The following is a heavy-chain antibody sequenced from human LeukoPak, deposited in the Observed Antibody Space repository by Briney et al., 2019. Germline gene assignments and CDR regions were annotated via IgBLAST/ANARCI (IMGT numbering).Heavy chain of an antibody. Sequence: ASVKVSSKTSGYTFTSYGISWVRQAPGQGLEWMGWISGYDGDTNSAQKFRGRLTMTIDTSTSTAYMELNNVGSDDTAVYYCARAGHGSYRHDYWGQGTLVTVSS. CDR3: ARAGHGSYRHDY. D-gene: IGHD1-26*01. CDR1: GYTFTSYG. CDR2: ISGYDGDT. V-gene: IGHV1-18*01. J-gene: IGHJ4*02.